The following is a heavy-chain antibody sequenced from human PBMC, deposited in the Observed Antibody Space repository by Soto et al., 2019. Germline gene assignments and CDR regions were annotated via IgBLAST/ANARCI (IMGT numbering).Heavy chain of an antibody. CDR3: ATLTQYFILTGLYPF. CDR1: GFTVNSNY. CDR2: IYSDGST. J-gene: IGHJ4*02. D-gene: IGHD3-9*01. V-gene: IGHV3-66*01. Sequence: EVQLVESGGGLVQPGGSLRLSCAASGFTVNSNYMSWVRQAPGKGLEWVSVIYSDGSTYYADSVKGRFIISRDNSNNTLYFPMNSLRADDTAVYYCATLTQYFILTGLYPFWGQGNLVTVSS.